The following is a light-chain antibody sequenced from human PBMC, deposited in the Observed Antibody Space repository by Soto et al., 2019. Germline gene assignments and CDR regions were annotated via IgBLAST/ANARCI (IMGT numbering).Light chain of an antibody. CDR3: QQYGSSGT. CDR1: QSVSSY. CDR2: GAS. V-gene: IGKV3-20*01. Sequence: ENLLAQSPATLSLFPGGRGTLSCRASQSVSSYLAWYQQKPGQAPRLLIYGASNRATGIPDRFSGSGSGTDFTLTFSRLEPEDFAVYYCQQYGSSGTFGQGTKVDIK. J-gene: IGKJ1*01.